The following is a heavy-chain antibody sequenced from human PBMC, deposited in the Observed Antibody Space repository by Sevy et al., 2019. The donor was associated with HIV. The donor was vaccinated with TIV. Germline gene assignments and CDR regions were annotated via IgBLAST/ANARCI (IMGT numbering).Heavy chain of an antibody. CDR1: AFTFSNYA. J-gene: IGHJ4*02. Sequence: GGSLRLSCAASAFTFSNYAMSWVRQAPGKGLEWVSAISGGGGTYYADSVKGRFTISRDNSKNTLYLQMNSLRAEDTAVYYCAKEGQWLGKDYFDYWGQGTLVTVSS. V-gene: IGHV3-23*01. D-gene: IGHD6-19*01. CDR3: AKEGQWLGKDYFDY. CDR2: ISGGGGT.